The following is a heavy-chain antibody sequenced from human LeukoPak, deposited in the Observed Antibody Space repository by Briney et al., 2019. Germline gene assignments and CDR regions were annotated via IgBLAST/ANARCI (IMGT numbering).Heavy chain of an antibody. J-gene: IGHJ6*02. CDR1: GFSLSTSGMC. Sequence: ESGPALVKPTQTLTLTCTFSGFSLSTSGMCVSWIRQPPGKALEWLALIDWDDDKYYSTSLKTRLTISKDTSKNQVVLTMTNMDPVDTATYYCARIRKSAYCGGDCYSDGMGVWGQGTTVTVSS. V-gene: IGHV2-70*01. CDR3: ARIRKSAYCGGDCYSDGMGV. CDR2: IDWDDDK. D-gene: IGHD2-21*02.